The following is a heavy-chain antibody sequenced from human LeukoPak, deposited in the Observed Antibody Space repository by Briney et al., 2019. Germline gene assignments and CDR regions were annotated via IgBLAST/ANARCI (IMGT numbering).Heavy chain of an antibody. CDR1: GGTFSSYA. D-gene: IGHD1-26*01. CDR2: IIPVFGTS. CDR3: ATDLGATIRDAFDI. V-gene: IGHV1-69*06. J-gene: IGHJ3*02. Sequence: SVKVSCKASGGTFSSYAISWVRQAPGQGLEWMGGIIPVFGTSNYAQKFQGRVTMTEDTSTDTAYMELSSLRSEDTAVYYCATDLGATIRDAFDIWGQGTMVTVSS.